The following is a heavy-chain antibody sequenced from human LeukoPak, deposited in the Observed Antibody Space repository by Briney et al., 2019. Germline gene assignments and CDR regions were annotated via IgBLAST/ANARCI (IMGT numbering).Heavy chain of an antibody. D-gene: IGHD4-11*01. J-gene: IGHJ6*02. Sequence: SETLSLTCTVSGGSISSYYWSWIRQPPGKGLEWIGYIYYSGSTNYNPSLKSRVTISVDTSKNQFSLKLSSVTAADTAVYYCARATSYYYYGMDVWGQGTTVTVSS. CDR3: ARATSYYYYGMDV. CDR2: IYYSGST. CDR1: GGSISSYY. V-gene: IGHV4-59*01.